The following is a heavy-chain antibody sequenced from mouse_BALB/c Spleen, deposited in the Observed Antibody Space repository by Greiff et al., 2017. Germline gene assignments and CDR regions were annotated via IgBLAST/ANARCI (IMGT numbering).Heavy chain of an antibody. CDR3: TRGGTLDY. D-gene: IGHD4-1*01. Sequence: QVQLQQPGAELVKPGASVKLSCKASGYTFTSYWMHWVKQRPGQGLEWIGEINPSNGRTNYNEKFKSKATLTVDKSSSTAYMHLSSLTSEDSAVYYCTRGGTLDYWGQGTSVTVSS. CDR2: INPSNGRT. V-gene: IGHV1S81*02. J-gene: IGHJ4*01. CDR1: GYTFTSYW.